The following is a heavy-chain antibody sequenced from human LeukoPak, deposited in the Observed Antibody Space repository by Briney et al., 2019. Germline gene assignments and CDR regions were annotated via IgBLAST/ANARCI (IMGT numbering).Heavy chain of an antibody. CDR2: IKSKNDGETT. CDR3: SREYFDWL. D-gene: IGHD3-9*01. J-gene: IGHJ4*02. Sequence: GGSLRLSCAASGFTYSDAWMSWVRQAPGKGLEWVGRIKSKNDGETTDYAAPVKGRFTISRDDSKSIAYLQMNSLKTEDTAVYYCSREYFDWLWGQGTLVTVSS. V-gene: IGHV3-15*01. CDR1: GFTYSDAW.